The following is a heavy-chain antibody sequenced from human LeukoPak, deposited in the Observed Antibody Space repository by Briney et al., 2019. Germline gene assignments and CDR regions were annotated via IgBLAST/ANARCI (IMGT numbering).Heavy chain of an antibody. CDR2: ISGSGGST. CDR1: GFTFSSYA. Sequence: GGSLRLSCAASGFTFSSYAMSWVRQAPGKGLEWVSAISGSGGSTYYADSVKGRFTISRDNSKNTLYLQMNSLRAEDTAVYYCAGNQDYYYYMDVWGKGTTVTVSS. V-gene: IGHV3-23*01. J-gene: IGHJ6*03. CDR3: AGNQDYYYYMDV.